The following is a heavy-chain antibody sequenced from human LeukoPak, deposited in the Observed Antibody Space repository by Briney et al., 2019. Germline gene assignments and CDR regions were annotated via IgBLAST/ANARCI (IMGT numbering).Heavy chain of an antibody. Sequence: GGSLRLSCAASGFTVSSNYMSWVRQAPGKGLEWVSVIYSGGSTYYADSVKGRFTISRDNSKNTLYLQMNSLRAEDTAVYYCARLPGGNPWFDPWGQGTLVTVSS. V-gene: IGHV3-53*01. CDR2: IYSGGST. J-gene: IGHJ5*02. CDR3: ARLPGGNPWFDP. CDR1: GFTVSSNY. D-gene: IGHD4-23*01.